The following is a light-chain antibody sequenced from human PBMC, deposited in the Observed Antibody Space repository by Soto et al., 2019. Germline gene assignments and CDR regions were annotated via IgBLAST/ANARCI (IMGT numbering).Light chain of an antibody. Sequence: EIVLTQSPDTLSSSPGERATISCRASQTIAKNYLAWYQQKPGQAPRLLIYDASSRATGIPDRFTGSGSGADFALTISRLEPEDFAVYYCQQCAYSPRTFGQGTKVEVK. V-gene: IGKV3-20*01. CDR3: QQCAYSPRT. CDR1: QTIAKNY. CDR2: DAS. J-gene: IGKJ1*01.